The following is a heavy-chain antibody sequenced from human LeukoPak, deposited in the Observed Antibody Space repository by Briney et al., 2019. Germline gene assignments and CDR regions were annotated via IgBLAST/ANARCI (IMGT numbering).Heavy chain of an antibody. Sequence: PWGSLRLSCAASGFTFSSYSMNWVRQAPGKGLEWVSSISSSSSYIYYADSVKGRFAISRDNAKNSLYLQMNSLRAEDTAVYYCARSNTAMAPNYYYYGMDVWGQGTTVTVSS. CDR1: GFTFSSYS. CDR2: ISSSSSYI. J-gene: IGHJ6*02. CDR3: ARSNTAMAPNYYYYGMDV. D-gene: IGHD5-18*01. V-gene: IGHV3-21*01.